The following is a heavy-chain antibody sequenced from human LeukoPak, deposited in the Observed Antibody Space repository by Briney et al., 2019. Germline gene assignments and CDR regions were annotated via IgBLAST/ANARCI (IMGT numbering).Heavy chain of an antibody. CDR2: IYPGDSDT. V-gene: IGHV5-51*01. CDR1: GYSFTSYW. Sequence: GESLKISCQGSGYSFTSYWIGWVRQMPGKGLEWMGIIYPGDSDTRYSPSFQGQVTISADKSISTAYLQWSSLKASDTATYYCARLEVRQRGYYNYWGQGTLVTVSS. J-gene: IGHJ4*02. D-gene: IGHD3-22*01. CDR3: ARLEVRQRGYYNY.